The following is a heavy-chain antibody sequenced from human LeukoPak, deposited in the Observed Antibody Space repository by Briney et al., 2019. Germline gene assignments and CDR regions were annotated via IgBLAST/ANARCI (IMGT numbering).Heavy chain of an antibody. J-gene: IGHJ3*02. CDR3: AILWGDIVVVPAAIPRKGGAFDI. D-gene: IGHD2-2*02. V-gene: IGHV3-21*01. Sequence: PGGSLRLSCAASGFTFSSYSMNWVRQAPGKGLEWVSSISSSSSYIYYADSVKGRFTISRDNSKNTLYLQMNSLRAEDTAVYYCAILWGDIVVVPAAIPRKGGAFDIWGQGTMVTVSS. CDR2: ISSSSSYI. CDR1: GFTFSSYS.